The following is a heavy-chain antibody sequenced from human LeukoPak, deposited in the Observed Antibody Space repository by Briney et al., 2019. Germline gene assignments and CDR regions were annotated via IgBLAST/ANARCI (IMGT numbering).Heavy chain of an antibody. J-gene: IGHJ6*02. CDR2: IRSKAHNYAT. CDR1: GFTFSGSA. Sequence: GGSLRLSCAASGFTFSGSAMYWVRQASGKGLEWVGRIRSKAHNYATTYAASVKGRFTISGDESKNTAYLQMNSLKTEDTAVYYCAREMATIGYYYYGLDVWGQGTTVTVSS. D-gene: IGHD5-24*01. V-gene: IGHV3-73*01. CDR3: AREMATIGYYYYGLDV.